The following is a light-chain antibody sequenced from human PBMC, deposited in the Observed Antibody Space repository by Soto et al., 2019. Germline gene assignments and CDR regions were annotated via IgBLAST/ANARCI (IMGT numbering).Light chain of an antibody. J-gene: IGKJ5*01. V-gene: IGKV3-11*01. CDR3: QQRSKWPPIT. CDR2: DAS. Sequence: EIVLTQSPATLSLSPGEIATLSFSASLSVSSYLAWYQQKPGQAPRLLIYDASNSATGIPARFSGSCSGTDVTLTISSLDPEDFAVYYCQQRSKWPPITLGQGTRLEIK. CDR1: LSVSSY.